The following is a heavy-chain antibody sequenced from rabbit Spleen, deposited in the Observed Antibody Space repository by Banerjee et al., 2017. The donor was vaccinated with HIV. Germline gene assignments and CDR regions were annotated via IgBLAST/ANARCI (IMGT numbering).Heavy chain of an antibody. Sequence: QSLEESGGDLVKPGASLTLSCKASGFAFTTYYMSWVRQAPGKGLEWIGCINTYTDKGVYATWAKGRFTISRTSSTTVTLQMTSLTAADTATYFCVREAGYGGYGDANLWGQGTLVTVS. V-gene: IGHV1S40*01. CDR1: GFAFTTYY. CDR3: VREAGYGGYGDANL. CDR2: INTYTDKG. J-gene: IGHJ4*01. D-gene: IGHD7-1*01.